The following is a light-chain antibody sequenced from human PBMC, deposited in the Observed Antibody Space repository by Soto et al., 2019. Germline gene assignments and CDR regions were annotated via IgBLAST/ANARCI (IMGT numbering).Light chain of an antibody. V-gene: IGLV2-23*02. CDR1: SSDVGSYNL. J-gene: IGLJ3*02. CDR3: CSYAGSSTAVV. CDR2: EVS. Sequence: QSALTQPASVSGSPGQSITISCTGTSSDVGSYNLVSWYQQHPGKAPKLMIYEVSKRPSGVSNRFSGSKSGNTASLTISGLQAEDEADYCCCSYAGSSTAVVFCGGTKLTVL.